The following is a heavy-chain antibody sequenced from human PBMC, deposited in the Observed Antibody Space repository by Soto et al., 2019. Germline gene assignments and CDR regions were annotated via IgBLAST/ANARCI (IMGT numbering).Heavy chain of an antibody. CDR1: GFTFSDYY. CDR2: ISSSSSYT. J-gene: IGHJ3*02. V-gene: IGHV3-11*06. Sequence: GGSLRLSCAASGFTFSDYYMSWIRQAPGKGLEWVSYISSSSSYTNYADSVKGRFTISRDNAKNSLYLQMNSLRAEDTAVYYCARRAIAAAGHDAFDIWGQGTMVTVSS. CDR3: ARRAIAAAGHDAFDI. D-gene: IGHD6-13*01.